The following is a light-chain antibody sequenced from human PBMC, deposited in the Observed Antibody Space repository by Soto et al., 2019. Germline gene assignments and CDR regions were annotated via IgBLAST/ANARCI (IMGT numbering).Light chain of an antibody. CDR1: QSVGSAY. CDR3: QQYESSPSIT. V-gene: IGKV3-20*01. J-gene: IGKJ4*01. Sequence: EIVLTQSPGTLSLAPGERATLSCRASQSVGSAYLAWYQQRPGQATRLLIYGASTRATGVPDRFTGSGSRTDFTLTINSLEPADFAVYYCQQYESSPSITFGGGPKVESK. CDR2: GAS.